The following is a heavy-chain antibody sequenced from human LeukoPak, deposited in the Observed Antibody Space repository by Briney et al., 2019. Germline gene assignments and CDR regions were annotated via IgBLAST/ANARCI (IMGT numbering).Heavy chain of an antibody. D-gene: IGHD3-3*01. V-gene: IGHV3-48*03. J-gene: IGHJ4*02. CDR3: ARGYDFDY. CDR1: GFTFSSYE. Sequence: PGGSLRLSCAASGFTFSSYEMNWVRQAPGKGLEWVSYISSSSSTIYYADSVKGRFTISRDNAKNSVYLQMNSLRDEDTAVYYCARGYDFDYWGQGTLVTVSS. CDR2: ISSSSSTI.